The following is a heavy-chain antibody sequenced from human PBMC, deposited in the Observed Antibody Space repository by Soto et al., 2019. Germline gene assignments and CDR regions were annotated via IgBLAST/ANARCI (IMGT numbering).Heavy chain of an antibody. V-gene: IGHV3-7*03. CDR2: IKQDGSDT. CDR1: GFTFSGYY. D-gene: IGHD2-2*01. Sequence: LRLSCAASGFTFSGYYMSWVRRAPGKGLEWVANIKQDGSDTSYVDSVKGRFTISRDNAKNLLYLQMNSLRAEDTAVYYCARDRMPIQYNGLDVWGPGTTVTVSS. CDR3: ARDRMPIQYNGLDV. J-gene: IGHJ6*02.